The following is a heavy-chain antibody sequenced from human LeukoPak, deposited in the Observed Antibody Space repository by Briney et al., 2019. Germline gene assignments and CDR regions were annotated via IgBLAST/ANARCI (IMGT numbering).Heavy chain of an antibody. J-gene: IGHJ4*02. CDR1: GFTFSSYE. CDR3: ARGSYSGIVGARFDY. Sequence: GGSLRLSCAASGFTFSSYEMNWVRQAPGKGLEWVSVIYSGGSTYYADSVKGRFTISRDNSKNTLYLQMNSLRAEDTAVYYCARGSYSGIVGARFDYWGQGTLVAVSS. D-gene: IGHD1-26*01. V-gene: IGHV3-53*01. CDR2: IYSGGST.